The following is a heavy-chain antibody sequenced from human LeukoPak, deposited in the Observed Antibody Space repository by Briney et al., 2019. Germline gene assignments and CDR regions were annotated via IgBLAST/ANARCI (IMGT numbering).Heavy chain of an antibody. CDR1: GYTFTSYY. CDR2: INPNSGGT. J-gene: IGHJ4*02. D-gene: IGHD3-9*01. Sequence: ASVKVSCKASGYTFTSYYMHWVRQAPGQGLEWMGWINPNSGGTNYAQKFQGRVTMTRDTSISTAYMELSRLRSDDTAVHYCARVHYDILTGYFFSDYRGQRTLGTVSS. CDR3: ARVHYDILTGYFFSDY. V-gene: IGHV1-2*02.